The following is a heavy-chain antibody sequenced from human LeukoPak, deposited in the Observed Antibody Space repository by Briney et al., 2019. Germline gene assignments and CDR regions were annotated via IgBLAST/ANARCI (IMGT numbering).Heavy chain of an antibody. D-gene: IGHD1-26*01. CDR3: ARRTGGQGFRWVNWFDP. CDR1: GGSISSSSYY. V-gene: IGHV4-39*01. J-gene: IGHJ5*02. Sequence: PSETLSLTCTVSGGSISSSSYYWGWIRQPPGKGLEWIGSIYYSGSTYYNPSLKSRVTISVDTSKNQFSLKLSSVTAADTAVYYCARRTGGQGFRWVNWFDPWGQGTLVTVSS. CDR2: IYYSGST.